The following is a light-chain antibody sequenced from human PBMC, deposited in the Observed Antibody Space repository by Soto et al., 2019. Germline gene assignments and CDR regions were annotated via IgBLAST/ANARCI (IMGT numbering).Light chain of an antibody. CDR3: LQRVNLLT. J-gene: IGKJ4*01. CDR2: DSS. Sequence: EIVMTQSPAALSVSQGERATLSCRASQSVSSNLALYQQKPGQAPRLLIYDSSIRAIGIPARFNGSGAGTDFTLTNSCLEPDDFAVYYCLQRVNLLTFCGVGKVDIK. CDR1: QSVSSN. V-gene: IGKV3D-11*02.